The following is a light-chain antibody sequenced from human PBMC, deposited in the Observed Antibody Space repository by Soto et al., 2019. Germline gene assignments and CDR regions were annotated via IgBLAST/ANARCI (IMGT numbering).Light chain of an antibody. CDR3: QQYYSAWWT. Sequence: DIVMTQSPDSLAVSLGERATTNCKSSQSVLYSSNNKNYLAWYQQKPGQPPKLLIYWASTRESGVPDRFSGSGSGTDFTLTISSLQAEDVAVYYCQQYYSAWWTFGQGTKVEI. J-gene: IGKJ1*01. CDR1: QSVLYSSNNKNY. V-gene: IGKV4-1*01. CDR2: WAS.